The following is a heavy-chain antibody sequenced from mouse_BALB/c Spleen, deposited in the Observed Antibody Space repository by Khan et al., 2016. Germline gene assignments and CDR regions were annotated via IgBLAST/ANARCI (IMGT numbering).Heavy chain of an antibody. D-gene: IGHD1-2*01. V-gene: IGHV5-17*02. J-gene: IGHJ4*01. CDR1: GFTFSSFG. CDR3: ASDGVDNYAMDY. CDR2: ISSGSSNI. Sequence: EVELVESGGGLVQPGGSRKLSCAASGFTFSSFGMNWVRQAPEKGLEWVAYISSGSSNIYYADTVKGRFTISRDNPENTLFLQMTSLRSEDTAMYYCASDGVDNYAMDYWGQGTSVTVSA.